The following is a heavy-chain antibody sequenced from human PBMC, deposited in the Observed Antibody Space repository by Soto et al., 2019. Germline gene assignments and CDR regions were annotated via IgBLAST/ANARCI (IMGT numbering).Heavy chain of an antibody. CDR1: GFSLTTYGVG. Sequence: QITLKETGPTLVNPTQTLTLTCTFSGFSLTTYGVGVGWIRQPPGKALEWLAFIYWDDDKRYSPSLKSRLTXTXXTSTNQVALRMTNMDPVDTATYDCAHSRGYVGFDYWGQGILVTVSS. CDR3: AHSRGYVGFDY. CDR2: IYWDDDK. J-gene: IGHJ4*02. V-gene: IGHV2-5*02. D-gene: IGHD5-12*01.